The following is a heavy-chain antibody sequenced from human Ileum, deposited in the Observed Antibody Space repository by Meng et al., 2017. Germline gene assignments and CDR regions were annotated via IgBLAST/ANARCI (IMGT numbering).Heavy chain of an antibody. D-gene: IGHD3-3*01. J-gene: IGHJ5*02. Sequence: VQLQTWGAGLLKPSETLSLTCAVFGGSLSGYYCNWFRQPPGKGLEWFGGSDHFGNTIHNPSLKGRLTISVDTSKNQISLRLTSVIAADTAVYYCVYFWSGYFTSGQGTLVTVSS. V-gene: IGHV4-34*01. CDR1: GGSLSGYY. CDR2: SDHFGNT. CDR3: VYFWSGYFT.